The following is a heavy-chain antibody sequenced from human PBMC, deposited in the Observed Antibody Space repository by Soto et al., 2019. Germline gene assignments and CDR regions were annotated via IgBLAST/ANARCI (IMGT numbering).Heavy chain of an antibody. CDR3: ARGRYSGSYFGVNGMDV. V-gene: IGHV3-48*02. CDR1: GFTFSSYS. Sequence: EVQLVESGGGLVQPGGSLRLSCAASGFTFSSYSMNWVRQAPGKGLEWVSYISSSSSTIYYADSVKGRFTISRDNAKNSLYLQMNSLRDEDTAVYCCARGRYSGSYFGVNGMDVWGQGTTVTVSS. J-gene: IGHJ6*02. D-gene: IGHD1-26*01. CDR2: ISSSSSTI.